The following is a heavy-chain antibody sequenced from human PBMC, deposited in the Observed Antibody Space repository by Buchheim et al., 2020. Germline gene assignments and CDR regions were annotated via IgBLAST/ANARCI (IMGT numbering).Heavy chain of an antibody. Sequence: QVQLVQSGAEVKKPGASVKVSCKASGYTFTVYYMHWVRQAPGQGLEWMGWINPNSGGTNYAQKFQGRVTMTRDTSISTTYMELGRLGSDDTAVYYCARILMLVREYDFWSGYDMDVWGRGTT. CDR3: ARILMLVREYDFWSGYDMDV. CDR2: INPNSGGT. V-gene: IGHV1-2*02. CDR1: GYTFTVYY. D-gene: IGHD3-3*01. J-gene: IGHJ6*02.